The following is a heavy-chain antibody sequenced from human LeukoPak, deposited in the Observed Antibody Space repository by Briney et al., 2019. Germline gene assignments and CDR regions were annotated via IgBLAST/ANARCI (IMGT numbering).Heavy chain of an antibody. V-gene: IGHV3-30*18. CDR1: GFTFSSYG. J-gene: IGHJ4*02. Sequence: PGGSLRLSCAASGFTFSSYGMHWVRQAPGKGLEWVAVISYDGSNKYYADSVKGRFTISRDNSKNTLYLQMNSLRAEDTAVYYCAKSDMYYYDSSGYYSIWGQGTLVTVSS. D-gene: IGHD3-22*01. CDR2: ISYDGSNK. CDR3: AKSDMYYYDSSGYYSI.